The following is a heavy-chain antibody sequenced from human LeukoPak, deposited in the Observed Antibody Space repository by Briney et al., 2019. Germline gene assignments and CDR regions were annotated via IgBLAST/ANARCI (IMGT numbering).Heavy chain of an antibody. Sequence: SQTLSLTCAISGDSVSSNGFAWSWIRQSPSRGLEWLGRTYYRSRWNNDYAVSVKSRITINPDTSKNQFSLQLNSVTPEDTAVYHCARASLQSVYFDCWGQGTLVTVSS. V-gene: IGHV6-1*01. CDR2: TYYRSRWNN. CDR1: GDSVSSNGFA. J-gene: IGHJ4*02. CDR3: ARASLQSVYFDC.